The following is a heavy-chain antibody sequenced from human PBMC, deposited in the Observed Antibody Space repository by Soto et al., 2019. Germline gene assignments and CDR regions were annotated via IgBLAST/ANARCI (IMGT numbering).Heavy chain of an antibody. J-gene: IGHJ5*02. CDR2: IIPIFGTA. Sequence: QVQLVQSGAEVKKPGSSVKVSCKASGGTFSSYAISWVRQAPGQGLEWMGGIIPIFGTANYAQKFQGRVTITADESTSTAYMGLSSLRSEDTAVYYCARVLNDYSNYVSLFDPWCQGTLVTVSS. D-gene: IGHD4-4*01. CDR3: ARVLNDYSNYVSLFDP. CDR1: GGTFSSYA. V-gene: IGHV1-69*01.